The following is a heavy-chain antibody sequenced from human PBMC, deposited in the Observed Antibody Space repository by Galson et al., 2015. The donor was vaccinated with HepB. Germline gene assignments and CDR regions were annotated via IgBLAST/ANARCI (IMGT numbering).Heavy chain of an antibody. Sequence: SLRLSCAASGFTFSSYAMHWVRQAPGKGLEWVAVISYDGSNKYYADSVKGRFTISRDNSKNTLYLQMNSLRAEDTAVYYCARDRAYDILTGAFDYWGQGTLVTVSS. CDR1: GFTFSSYA. V-gene: IGHV3-30-3*01. CDR2: ISYDGSNK. D-gene: IGHD3-9*01. J-gene: IGHJ4*02. CDR3: ARDRAYDILTGAFDY.